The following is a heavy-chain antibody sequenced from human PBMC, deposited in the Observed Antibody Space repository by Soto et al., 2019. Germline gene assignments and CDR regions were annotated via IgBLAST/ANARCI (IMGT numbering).Heavy chain of an antibody. Sequence: PGGSLSLSCAASGFTFSSYEMNWVRQAPGKGLEWVSYISSSGSTIYYADSVKGRFTISRDNAKNSLYLQMNSLRAEDTAVYYCARDSGYDWVGHYYGMDVWGQGTTVTVSS. CDR3: ARDSGYDWVGHYYGMDV. V-gene: IGHV3-48*03. D-gene: IGHD5-12*01. CDR2: ISSSGSTI. J-gene: IGHJ6*02. CDR1: GFTFSSYE.